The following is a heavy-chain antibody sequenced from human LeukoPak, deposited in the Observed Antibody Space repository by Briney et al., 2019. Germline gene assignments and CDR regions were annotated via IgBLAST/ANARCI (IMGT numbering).Heavy chain of an antibody. CDR3: ARGEYELVGDY. Sequence: ASVKVSRKTSGYTFSSHSMNWVRQAPGQGLEWMGWIGPYNGNTNYAQKLQGRVTLTTDISTSTAYMEVRSLRSDDTAVYYCARGEYELVGDYWGQGTLVTVSS. V-gene: IGHV1-18*01. J-gene: IGHJ4*02. CDR1: GYTFSSHS. CDR2: IGPYNGNT. D-gene: IGHD6-13*01.